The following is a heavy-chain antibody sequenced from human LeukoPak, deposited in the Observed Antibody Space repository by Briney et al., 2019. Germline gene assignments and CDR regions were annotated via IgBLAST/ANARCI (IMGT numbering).Heavy chain of an antibody. CDR3: ARAVDDFWSGANWFDP. CDR1: GYTFTGYY. Sequence: GASVKVSCKASGYTFTGYYMHWVRQAPGQGLEWMGWINPNSGGTNYAQKFQGRVTMTRDTSISTAYMELSSLRSEDTAVYYCARAVDDFWSGANWFDPWGQGTLVTVSS. D-gene: IGHD3-3*01. V-gene: IGHV1-2*02. CDR2: INPNSGGT. J-gene: IGHJ5*02.